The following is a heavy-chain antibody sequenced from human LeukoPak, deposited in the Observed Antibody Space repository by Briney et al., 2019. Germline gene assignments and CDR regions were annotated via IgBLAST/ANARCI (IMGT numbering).Heavy chain of an antibody. D-gene: IGHD3-10*01. CDR1: GFTFSSYG. Sequence: GGPLRLSCAASGFTFSSYGMHWVRQAPGKGLEWVANIKQDGSEKYYVDSVKGRFTISRDNAKNSLYLQMNSLRAEDTAVYYCARDMSVLWFGGFDYWGQGTLVTVSS. J-gene: IGHJ4*02. V-gene: IGHV3-7*01. CDR3: ARDMSVLWFGGFDY. CDR2: IKQDGSEK.